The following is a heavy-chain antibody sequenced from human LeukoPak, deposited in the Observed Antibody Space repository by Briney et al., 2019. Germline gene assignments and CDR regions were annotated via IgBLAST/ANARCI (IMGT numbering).Heavy chain of an antibody. J-gene: IGHJ4*02. V-gene: IGHV3-23*01. CDR2: ISGSGGST. CDR3: AKDLSYGSLRYYFDY. Sequence: PGGSLRLSCAASGFAFGNYAMGWVRQAPGKGLEWVSAISGSGGSTYYADSVKGRFTISRDNSKNTLYLQMNSLRAEDTAVYYCAKDLSYGSLRYYFDYWGQGTLVTVSS. D-gene: IGHD2-15*01. CDR1: GFAFGNYA.